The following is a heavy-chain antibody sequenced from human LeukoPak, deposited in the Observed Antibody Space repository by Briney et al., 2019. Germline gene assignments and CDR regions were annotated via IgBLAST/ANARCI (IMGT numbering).Heavy chain of an antibody. J-gene: IGHJ4*02. V-gene: IGHV4-34*01. Sequence: SETLSLTCAVYGGSITGYYWSWIRETPGRGLEWVGEIHYTGATSYNPSLKSRATISTDTSKNQFSLRLSSVTAADTAVYYCARGNILTGYCFDFWGQGALVTVSS. CDR1: GGSITGYY. D-gene: IGHD3-9*01. CDR3: ARGNILTGYCFDF. CDR2: IHYTGAT.